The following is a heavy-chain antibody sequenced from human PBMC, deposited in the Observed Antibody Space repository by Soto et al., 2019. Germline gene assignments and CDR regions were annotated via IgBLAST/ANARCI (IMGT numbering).Heavy chain of an antibody. CDR1: GFTFSSYA. CDR3: AKDLDDYGDYVGNFDY. CDR2: ISGSGGST. D-gene: IGHD4-17*01. V-gene: IGHV3-23*01. J-gene: IGHJ4*02. Sequence: GGSLRLSCAASGFTFSSYAMSWVRQAPGKGLEWVSAISGSGGSTYYAGSVKGRFTISRDNSKNTLYLQMNSLRAEDTAVYYCAKDLDDYGDYVGNFDYWGQGTLVTVSS.